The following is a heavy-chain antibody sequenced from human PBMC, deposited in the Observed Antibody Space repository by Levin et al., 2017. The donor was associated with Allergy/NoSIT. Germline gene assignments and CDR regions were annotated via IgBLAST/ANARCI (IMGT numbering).Heavy chain of an antibody. D-gene: IGHD1-26*01. CDR1: GGSISSYY. Sequence: SETLSLTCTVSGGSISSYYWSWIRQPPGKGLEWIGYIYYSGSTNYNPSLKSRVTISVDTSKNQFSLKLSSVTAADTAVYYCARTGGIPYDYYYMDVWGKGTTVTVSS. CDR2: IYYSGST. CDR3: ARTGGIPYDYYYMDV. J-gene: IGHJ6*03. V-gene: IGHV4-59*01.